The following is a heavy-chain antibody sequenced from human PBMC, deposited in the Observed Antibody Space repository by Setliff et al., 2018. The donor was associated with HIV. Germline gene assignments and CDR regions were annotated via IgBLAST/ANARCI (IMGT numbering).Heavy chain of an antibody. Sequence: SETLSLTCTVSGGSIRNEDYFWSWIRQPAGKGLEWIGRFYTSGSTNYNPPFKSRVTISVDTSKNQFSLKLSSVTAADTAVYYCAREEKLSAVAGTMYYYYAMDVWGQGTTVTVSS. D-gene: IGHD6-19*01. CDR1: GGSIRNEDYF. J-gene: IGHJ6*02. CDR3: AREEKLSAVAGTMYYYYAMDV. CDR2: FYTSGST. V-gene: IGHV4-61*02.